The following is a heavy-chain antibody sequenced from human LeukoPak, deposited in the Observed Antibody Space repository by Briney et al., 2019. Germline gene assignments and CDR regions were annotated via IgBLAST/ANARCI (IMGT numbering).Heavy chain of an antibody. CDR3: ARGRYYDSSGYYYNFDY. D-gene: IGHD3-22*01. J-gene: IGHJ4*02. Sequence: SETLSRTCAVYGGSFSGYYWSWIRQPPGKGLEWIGEINHSGSTNYNPSLKSRVTISVDTSKNQFSLKLSSVTAADTAVYYCARGRYYDSSGYYYNFDYWGQGTLVTVSS. CDR2: INHSGST. CDR1: GGSFSGYY. V-gene: IGHV4-34*01.